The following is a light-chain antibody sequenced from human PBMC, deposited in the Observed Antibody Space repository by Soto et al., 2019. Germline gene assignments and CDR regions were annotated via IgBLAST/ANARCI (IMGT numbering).Light chain of an antibody. V-gene: IGKV3-11*01. CDR1: QSVSSY. J-gene: IGKJ3*01. CDR2: DAS. CDR3: QQRSGREFT. Sequence: EIVLTQSPATLSLSPGERATLSCRASQSVSSYLAWYQQKPGQAPRLLIYDASNRATGIPARFSGSGSGTDFTLTISSLEPEDFAVYYCQQRSGREFTFGPGTKVDIK.